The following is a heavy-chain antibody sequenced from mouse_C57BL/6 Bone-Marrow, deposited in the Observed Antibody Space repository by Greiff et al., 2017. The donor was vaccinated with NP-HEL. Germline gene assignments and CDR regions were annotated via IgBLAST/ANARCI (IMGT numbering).Heavy chain of an antibody. J-gene: IGHJ4*01. D-gene: IGHD2-4*01. V-gene: IGHV1-7*01. Sequence: QVHVKQSGAELATPGASVKLSCKASGYTFTSYWMHWVKQRPGQGLEWIGYINPSSGYTKYNQKFKDKATLTADKSSSTAYMQLSSLTYEDSAVYYCAIFYYYYSYAMDYWGQGTSVTVSS. CDR3: AIFYYYYSYAMDY. CDR2: INPSSGYT. CDR1: GYTFTSYW.